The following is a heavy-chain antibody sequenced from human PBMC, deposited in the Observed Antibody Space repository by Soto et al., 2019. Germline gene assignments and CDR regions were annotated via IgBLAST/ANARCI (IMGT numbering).Heavy chain of an antibody. CDR2: IYHSGST. D-gene: IGHD3-22*01. CDR3: ARNRRETYYYDSSGYYYFDY. CDR1: GGSISSSNW. Sequence: SETLSLTCAVSGGSISSSNWWSWVRQPPGKGLEWIGEIYHSGSTNYNPSLKSRVTISVDKSKNQFSLKLSSVTAADTAVYYWARNRRETYYYDSSGYYYFDYWGQGTLVTVSS. J-gene: IGHJ4*02. V-gene: IGHV4-4*02.